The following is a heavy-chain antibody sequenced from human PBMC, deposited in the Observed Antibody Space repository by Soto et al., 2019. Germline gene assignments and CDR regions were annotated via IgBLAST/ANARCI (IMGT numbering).Heavy chain of an antibody. D-gene: IGHD3-10*01. CDR1: GFTFSSYA. Sequence: GGSLRLSCAASGFTFSSYAMHWVRQAPGKGLEWVAVISYDGSNKYYADSVKGRFTISRDNSKNTLYLQMNSLRAEDTAVYYCARESFGGSDLWGRGTLVTVSS. J-gene: IGHJ2*01. CDR3: ARESFGGSDL. V-gene: IGHV3-30*04. CDR2: ISYDGSNK.